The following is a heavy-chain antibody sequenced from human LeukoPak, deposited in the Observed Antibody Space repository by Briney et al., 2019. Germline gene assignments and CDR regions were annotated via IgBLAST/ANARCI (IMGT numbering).Heavy chain of an antibody. CDR2: IIPIFGTA. CDR3: ARALYGDYDIDY. J-gene: IGHJ4*02. CDR1: GGTFSSYA. V-gene: IGHV1-69*05. Sequence: SVKVSCKASGGTFSSYAISWVRQAPGQGLEWMGRIIPIFGTANYAQKFQGRVTITTDESTSTAYMELSSLRSEDTAVYYCARALYGDYDIDYWGQGTLVTVSS. D-gene: IGHD4-17*01.